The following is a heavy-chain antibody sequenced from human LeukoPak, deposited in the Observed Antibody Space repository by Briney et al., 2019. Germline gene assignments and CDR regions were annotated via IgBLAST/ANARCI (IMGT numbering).Heavy chain of an antibody. D-gene: IGHD1/OR15-1a*01. J-gene: IGHJ4*02. CDR2: ISGTGGDT. V-gene: IGHV3-23*01. CDR3: AKDFEFKWQQPSDH. CDR1: GFSFSNYA. Sequence: GGSLRLSCAVSGFSFSNYAMSWVRQFPGKGLEWVSGISGTGGDTYYADSVKGRFTISRDNSKNMLYLQMNTLTAEDTAIYFCAKDFEFKWQQPSDHWGQGTPVTVSS.